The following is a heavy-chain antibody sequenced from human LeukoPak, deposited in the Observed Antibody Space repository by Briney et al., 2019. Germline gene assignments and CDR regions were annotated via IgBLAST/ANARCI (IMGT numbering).Heavy chain of an antibody. CDR3: ARGLTYYYDSSGYPDAFDI. CDR2: IYSGGST. CDR1: GFTVSSNY. Sequence: PGGSLRLSCAASGFTVSSNYMSWVRQALGKGLEWVSVIYSGGSTYYADSVKGRFTISRDNSKNTLYLQMNSLRAEDMAVYYCARGLTYYYDSSGYPDAFDIWGQGTMVTVSS. V-gene: IGHV3-53*01. J-gene: IGHJ3*02. D-gene: IGHD3-22*01.